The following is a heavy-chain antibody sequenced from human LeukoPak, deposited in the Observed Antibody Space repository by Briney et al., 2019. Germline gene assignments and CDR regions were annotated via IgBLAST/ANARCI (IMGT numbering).Heavy chain of an antibody. J-gene: IGHJ3*02. Sequence: ASVKVSCKASGYAFTSYDINWVRQATGQGLEWMGWMNPNSGNTGYAQKFQGRVTMTRNTSISTAYMELSSLRSEDTAVYYCARGFVPLGLEPRRAGAFDIWGQGTMVTVSS. D-gene: IGHD1-14*01. V-gene: IGHV1-8*01. CDR3: ARGFVPLGLEPRRAGAFDI. CDR2: MNPNSGNT. CDR1: GYAFTSYD.